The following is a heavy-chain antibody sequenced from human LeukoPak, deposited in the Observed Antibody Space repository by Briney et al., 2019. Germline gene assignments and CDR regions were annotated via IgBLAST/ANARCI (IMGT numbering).Heavy chain of an antibody. CDR3: ARANSYDSSGRRYGMDV. Sequence: SETLSLTCTVSGCTISSGGYYWSWIRQRPGQGLVWIVYIYYSGSTYYNPSVKSRVTISVDTSKNQYSLKLSSVTAADTAVYYCARANSYDSSGRRYGMDVWGEGATVTVSS. D-gene: IGHD3-22*01. CDR2: IYYSGST. J-gene: IGHJ6*04. CDR1: GCTISSGGYY. V-gene: IGHV4-31*03.